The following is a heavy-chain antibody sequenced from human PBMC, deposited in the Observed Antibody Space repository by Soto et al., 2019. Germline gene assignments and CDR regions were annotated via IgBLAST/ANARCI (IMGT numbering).Heavy chain of an antibody. Sequence: KTGGSLRLSCAASGFTFSDYYMSWIRQAPGKGLEWVSYISSSSSYTNYADSVKGRFTISRDNAKNSLYLQMNSLRAEDTAVYYCARDHLRFLEWLLTDYGMDVWGQGTTVTVSS. V-gene: IGHV3-11*06. D-gene: IGHD3-3*01. CDR1: GFTFSDYY. J-gene: IGHJ6*02. CDR2: ISSSSSYT. CDR3: ARDHLRFLEWLLTDYGMDV.